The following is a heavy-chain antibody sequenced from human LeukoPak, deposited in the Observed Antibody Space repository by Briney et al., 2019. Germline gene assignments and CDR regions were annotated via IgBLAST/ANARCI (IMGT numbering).Heavy chain of an antibody. Sequence: SETLSLTCNVSGGSISSYFWTWLRQPPGKGLEWIGYFHYSGSTNYNPSLKSRVSFSVDTSKNQFSLKLSSVTAADTAVYYCAKSGGDGLIDYWGQGTLVTVSS. CDR3: AKSGGDGLIDY. J-gene: IGHJ4*02. CDR1: GGSISSYF. D-gene: IGHD1-26*01. V-gene: IGHV4-59*01. CDR2: FHYSGST.